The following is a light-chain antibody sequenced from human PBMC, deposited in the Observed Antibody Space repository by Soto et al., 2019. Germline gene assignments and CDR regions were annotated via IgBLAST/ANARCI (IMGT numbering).Light chain of an antibody. Sequence: QSALTQPASVSGSPGQSITISCTGTSSDVGGYNYVSWYQQHPGKAPKLMIYEVSNRPSGVSNRFSGSKSGNTASLTISGLQAEDEADYYCRSYTSSSAHVVFGGGTKLTGL. V-gene: IGLV2-14*01. CDR1: SSDVGGYNY. CDR2: EVS. CDR3: RSYTSSSAHVV. J-gene: IGLJ2*01.